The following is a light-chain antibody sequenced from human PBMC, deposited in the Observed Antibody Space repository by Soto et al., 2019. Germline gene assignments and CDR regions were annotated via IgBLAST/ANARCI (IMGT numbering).Light chain of an antibody. J-gene: IGLJ2*01. CDR2: EDN. V-gene: IGLV6-57*04. CDR3: QSYDGSPV. Sequence: NFMLTQPHSVSESPGKTVTISCTRSSGSIATNYVQWYQQRPGSAPTTVIYEDNQRPSGVPDRFSGSIDSSSNSASLTISGLRTEDEAEYYCQSYDGSPVFGGVTKVTVL. CDR1: SGSIATNY.